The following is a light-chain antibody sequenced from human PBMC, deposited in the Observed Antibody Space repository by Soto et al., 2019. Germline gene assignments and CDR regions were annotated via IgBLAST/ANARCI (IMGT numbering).Light chain of an antibody. J-gene: IGKJ1*01. CDR3: QQTYSTPPP. CDR2: GAS. Sequence: EMLGTPSPATLSLSPGERASLSCRSSQRVSSYLDWYEQKPGQAPRLLIYGASTRATGIPSRFSGSGSGTDFTLTISSLQPEDFATYKCQQTYSTPPPFGQGTKVDI. V-gene: IGKV3-15*01. CDR1: QRVSSY.